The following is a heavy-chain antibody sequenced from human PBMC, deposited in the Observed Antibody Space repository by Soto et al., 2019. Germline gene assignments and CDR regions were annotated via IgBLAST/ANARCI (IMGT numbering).Heavy chain of an antibody. CDR2: IYPSDSDT. CDR3: ARLYGRYFDN. D-gene: IGHD1-26*01. CDR1: GYSFSTNW. Sequence: LGESLKISCKGSGYSFSTNWIGWVRQMPGKGLEWMGIIYPSDSDTRYSPSFQGQNTISADKSITTAYLQWSSLKASDTAMYYCARLYGRYFDNWGQGTLVTVSS. V-gene: IGHV5-51*01. J-gene: IGHJ4*02.